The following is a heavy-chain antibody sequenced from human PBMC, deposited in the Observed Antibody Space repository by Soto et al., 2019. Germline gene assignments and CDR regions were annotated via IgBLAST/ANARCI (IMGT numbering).Heavy chain of an antibody. CDR2: IITIFGTA. Sequence: QVQLVQSGAEVKKPWSSVKVSCKASGGTFSSYAISWVRQAPGQGLEWMGGIITIFGTANYAQKFQGRVTITADESTSTAYMELRSLRSEDTAVYYCAREGGGWDPFDYWVQGTLVTVSS. J-gene: IGHJ4*02. CDR3: AREGGGWDPFDY. CDR1: GGTFSSYA. V-gene: IGHV1-69*12. D-gene: IGHD6-19*01.